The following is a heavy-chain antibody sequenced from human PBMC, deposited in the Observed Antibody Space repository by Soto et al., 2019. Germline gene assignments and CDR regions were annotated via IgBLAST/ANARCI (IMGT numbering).Heavy chain of an antibody. CDR1: GGSISGYY. CDR3: ARVYCSSTSCFLDY. J-gene: IGHJ4*02. D-gene: IGHD2-2*01. V-gene: IGHV4-59*01. CDR2: IYYSGST. Sequence: PSATLSHTCTVSGGSISGYYWRWIRPPPGKGLEWIGYIYYSGSTNYNPSLKSRVTISVDTSKNQFSLKLSSVTAADTAVYYCARVYCSSTSCFLDYWGQGTLVTVSS.